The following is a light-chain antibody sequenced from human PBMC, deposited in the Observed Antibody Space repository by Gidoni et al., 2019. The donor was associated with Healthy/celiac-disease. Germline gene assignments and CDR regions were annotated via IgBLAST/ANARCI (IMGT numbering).Light chain of an antibody. V-gene: IGKV1-33*01. CDR1: QDISNS. J-gene: IGKJ5*01. CDR3: QQYDNRPIT. CDR2: DAS. Sequence: IQMTQYPSSLSASVGDRVTITCQASQDISNSLTWYQQKPGNAPKLLIYDASNLETGVPSRFSGSGSGTDFTFTISSLQPEDIATYYCQQYDNRPITFGQGTRLEIK.